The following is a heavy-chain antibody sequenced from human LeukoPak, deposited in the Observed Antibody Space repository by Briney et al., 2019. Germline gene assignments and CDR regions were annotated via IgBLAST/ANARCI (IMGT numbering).Heavy chain of an antibody. V-gene: IGHV4-39*07. CDR1: GGSISSSSYY. CDR3: ARGSRIQLWPRDIYY. CDR2: IYYSGST. Sequence: SETLSLTCTVSGGSISSSSYYWGWIRQPPGKGLEWIGSIYYSGSTYYNPSLKSRVTISVDKSKNQFSLKLSSVTAADTAVYYCARGSRIQLWPRDIYYWGQGTLVNGSS. D-gene: IGHD5-18*01. J-gene: IGHJ4*02.